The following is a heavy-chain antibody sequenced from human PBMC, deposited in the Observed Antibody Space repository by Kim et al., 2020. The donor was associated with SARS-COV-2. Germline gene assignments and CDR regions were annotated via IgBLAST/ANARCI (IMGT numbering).Heavy chain of an antibody. J-gene: IGHJ3*02. V-gene: IGHV3-13*01. D-gene: IGHD6-13*01. CDR3: ARGYSSSWYWAFDI. Sequence: PGSVKGRFTISRENAKNSLYLQKNSRRAGDTAVYYCARGYSSSWYWAFDIWGQGTMVTVSS.